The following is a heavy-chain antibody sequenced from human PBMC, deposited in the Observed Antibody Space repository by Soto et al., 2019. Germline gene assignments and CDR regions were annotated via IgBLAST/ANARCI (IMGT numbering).Heavy chain of an antibody. CDR3: AKDPHGDYLLNWFDP. D-gene: IGHD4-17*01. CDR1: GFNFSSYA. CDR2: ISGSGGST. J-gene: IGHJ5*02. V-gene: IGHV3-23*01. Sequence: PGGSLRLSCAASGFNFSSYAMSWVRQAPGKGLEWVSTISGSGGSTFYADSVKGRFTISRDNSKSTLYLQMNSLRAEDTAVYYCAKDPHGDYLLNWFDPWGQGTLVTVSS.